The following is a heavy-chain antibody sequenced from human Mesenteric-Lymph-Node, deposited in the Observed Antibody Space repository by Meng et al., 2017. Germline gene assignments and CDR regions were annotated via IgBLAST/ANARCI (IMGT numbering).Heavy chain of an antibody. CDR2: ISSSSYI. J-gene: IGHJ2*01. CDR1: GFTFSSYS. D-gene: IGHD2-2*01. Sequence: EVQLVESGGGLGKPGGSLRLSCAASGFTFSSYSMNWVRQAPGKGLEWVSSISSSSYIYYADSVKGRFTISRDNAKNSLYLQMNSLRAEDTALYYCARDPGGEAAIGLWGRGTLVTSPQ. CDR3: ARDPGGEAAIGL. V-gene: IGHV3-21*01.